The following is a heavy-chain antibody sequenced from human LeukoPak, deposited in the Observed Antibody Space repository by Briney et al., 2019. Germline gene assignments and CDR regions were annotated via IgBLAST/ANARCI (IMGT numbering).Heavy chain of an antibody. V-gene: IGHV4-34*01. CDR2: IYHSGST. CDR3: ARVGLDGGNSEGHFDY. Sequence: SETLSLTCAVYGGSFSGYYWSWIRQPPGKGLEWIGSIYHSGSTYYNPSLKSRVTISVDTSKNQFSLKLSSVTAADTAVYYCARVGLDGGNSEGHFDYWGQGTLVTVSS. D-gene: IGHD4-23*01. J-gene: IGHJ4*02. CDR1: GGSFSGYY.